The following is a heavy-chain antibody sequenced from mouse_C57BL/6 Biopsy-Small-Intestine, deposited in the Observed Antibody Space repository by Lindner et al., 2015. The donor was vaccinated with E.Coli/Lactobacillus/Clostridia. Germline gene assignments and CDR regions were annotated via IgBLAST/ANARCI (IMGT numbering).Heavy chain of an antibody. V-gene: IGHV2-6*02. J-gene: IGHJ3*01. CDR2: IWSDGSA. CDR3: ARQEDGYYVFTY. CDR1: GFTFNIYA. Sequence: VQLQESGGGLVQPKGSLKLSCAAAGFTFNIYAMHWVRQAPGKGLEWLVVIWSDGSATYNSALKSRLSISKDNSKSQVFLKMNSLQTDDTAMYYCARQEDGYYVFTYWGQGTLVTVSA. D-gene: IGHD2-3*01.